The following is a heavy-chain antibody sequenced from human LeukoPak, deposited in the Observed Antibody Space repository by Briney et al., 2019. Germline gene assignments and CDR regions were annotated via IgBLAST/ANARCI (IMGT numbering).Heavy chain of an antibody. Sequence: SETLSLTCTVSGGSISSSSYYWGWIRQPPGKGLEWIGYIYYTGSTDYNPSLKSRVTISLDTSKDQFSLKLSSVTAADTAVYYCARSLSSIGYYYYGMDVWGQGTTVTVSS. CDR2: IYYTGST. J-gene: IGHJ6*02. D-gene: IGHD6-13*01. V-gene: IGHV4-61*05. CDR3: ARSLSSIGYYYYGMDV. CDR1: GGSISSSSYY.